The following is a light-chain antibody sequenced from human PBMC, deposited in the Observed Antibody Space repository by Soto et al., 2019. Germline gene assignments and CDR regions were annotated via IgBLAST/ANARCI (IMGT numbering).Light chain of an antibody. Sequence: EIVLTQSPATLSLSPGERATLSCRASQSVSSYLAWYQQKPGQAPRLLIYVASNRATGIPDRFSGSGSGTDFTLTISRLESEDCAVYYCQQYGSSSRTFGQGTKVDIK. J-gene: IGKJ1*01. CDR3: QQYGSSSRT. V-gene: IGKV3-20*01. CDR2: VAS. CDR1: QSVSSY.